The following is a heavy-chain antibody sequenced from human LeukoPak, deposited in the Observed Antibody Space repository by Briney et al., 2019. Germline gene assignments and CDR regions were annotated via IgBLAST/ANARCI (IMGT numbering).Heavy chain of an antibody. CDR3: TRGYFDSSGHYSYAP. CDR2: IYLSGLSTSGST. CDR1: GASLNNYH. Sequence: SETLSLTCTVAGASLNNYHWTWIRQPAGKGLEWIGRIYLSGLSTSGSTNYNPSLSSRVTMSLDTSKKQFFLNLTSVTAADTAVYYCTRGYFDSSGHYSYAPWGQGTLVTVSS. D-gene: IGHD3-22*01. V-gene: IGHV4-4*07. J-gene: IGHJ5*02.